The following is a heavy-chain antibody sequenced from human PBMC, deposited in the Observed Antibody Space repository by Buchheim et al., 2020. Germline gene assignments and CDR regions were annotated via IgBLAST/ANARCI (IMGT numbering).Heavy chain of an antibody. CDR1: GFTFSSYS. Sequence: EVQLVESGGGLVQPGGSLRLSCAASGFTFSSYSMNWVRQAPGKGLEWVSYISSSSSTIYYADSVKGRFTISTDHAKNSLYLQMNSLRAEDTAVYYCARGSDDFWSGYLMTYYYYGMDVWGQGTT. CDR2: ISSSSSTI. D-gene: IGHD3-3*01. J-gene: IGHJ6*02. V-gene: IGHV3-48*04. CDR3: ARGSDDFWSGYLMTYYYYGMDV.